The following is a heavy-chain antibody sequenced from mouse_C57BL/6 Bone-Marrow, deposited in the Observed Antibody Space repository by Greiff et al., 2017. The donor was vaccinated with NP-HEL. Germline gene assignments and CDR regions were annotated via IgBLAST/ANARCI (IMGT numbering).Heavy chain of an antibody. Sequence: QVQLQQSGPELVKPGASVKISCKASGYAFSSSWMNWVKQRPGKGLEWIGRIYPGDGDTNNNGKFKGKATLTADKSSSTAYMQLSSLTSEDSAVYFCARSMVTTGNYYAMDYWGQGTSVTVSS. J-gene: IGHJ4*01. CDR3: ARSMVTTGNYYAMDY. V-gene: IGHV1-82*01. D-gene: IGHD2-2*01. CDR1: GYAFSSSW. CDR2: IYPGDGDT.